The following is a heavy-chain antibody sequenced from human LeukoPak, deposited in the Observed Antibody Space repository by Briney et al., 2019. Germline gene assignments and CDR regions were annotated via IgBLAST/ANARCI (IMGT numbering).Heavy chain of an antibody. CDR2: ISSSGSTI. Sequence: GGSLRLSCAASGFTFSSYEMNWVRQAPGKGLEWVSYISSSGSTIYYADSVKGRFTISRDNAKNSLYLQMNSLRAEDTAVYYCARVTGYCSSTSCYASYYYGMDVWGQGTTVTVSS. CDR3: ARVTGYCSSTSCYASYYYGMDV. D-gene: IGHD2-2*03. V-gene: IGHV3-48*03. CDR1: GFTFSSYE. J-gene: IGHJ6*02.